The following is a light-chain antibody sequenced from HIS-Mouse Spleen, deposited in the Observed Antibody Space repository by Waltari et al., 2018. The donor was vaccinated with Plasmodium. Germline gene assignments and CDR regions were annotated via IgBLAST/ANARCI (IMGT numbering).Light chain of an antibody. Sequence: EIVMTQSPATLSVSPGERATLSCRASQSVSSNLAWYQQKPGQAPRLIIDGASTRATGIPARFSGSGSGTEFTLTISSLQSEDFAVYYCQQYNNWSFTFGPGTKVDIK. CDR3: QQYNNWSFT. CDR2: GAS. CDR1: QSVSSN. J-gene: IGKJ3*01. V-gene: IGKV3-15*01.